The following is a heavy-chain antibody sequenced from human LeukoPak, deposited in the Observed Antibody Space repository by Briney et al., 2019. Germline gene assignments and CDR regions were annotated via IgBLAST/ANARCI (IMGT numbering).Heavy chain of an antibody. CDR1: GFTFSSYA. CDR2: ISSSVGHT. V-gene: IGHV3-23*01. CDR3: AKAPPNYYDSSGGPLDY. Sequence: PGGSLRLSCAASGFTFSSYAMSWVRQAPGKGLEWVSAISSSVGHTYYADSVKGRFTNSRDNSKNTLYLQMNSLRAEDTAVYYCAKAPPNYYDSSGGPLDYWGQGTLVTVSS. J-gene: IGHJ4*02. D-gene: IGHD3-22*01.